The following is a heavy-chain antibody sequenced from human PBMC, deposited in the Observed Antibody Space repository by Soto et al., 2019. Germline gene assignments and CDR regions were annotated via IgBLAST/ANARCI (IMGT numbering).Heavy chain of an antibody. J-gene: IGHJ5*02. Sequence: QLQLQESGPGLVKPSETLSLTCTVSGGSISSSSYYWGWIRQPPGKGLEWIGSIYYSGSTYYNPSLKSRVTISVDTSKNQFSLKLSSVTAADTAVYYCARGLIVVVPAASYWFDPWGQGTLVTVSS. D-gene: IGHD2-2*01. CDR3: ARGLIVVVPAASYWFDP. V-gene: IGHV4-39*01. CDR1: GGSISSSSYY. CDR2: IYYSGST.